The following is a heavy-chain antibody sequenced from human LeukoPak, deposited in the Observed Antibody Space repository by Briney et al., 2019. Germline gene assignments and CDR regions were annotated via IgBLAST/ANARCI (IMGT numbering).Heavy chain of an antibody. V-gene: IGHV3-30-3*01. J-gene: IGHJ5*02. CDR3: TRDMLLSIRRAVPRGWFDP. CDR1: GFTFSSYA. Sequence: GGSLRLSCAASGFTFSSYAMHWVRQAPGKGLEWVAVTSYDGSNKYYADSVKGRFTISRDSSKNTLYLQMNSLRVEDTAVYYCTRDMLLSIRRAVPRGWFDPWGQGTLVTVSS. D-gene: IGHD3-10*01. CDR2: TSYDGSNK.